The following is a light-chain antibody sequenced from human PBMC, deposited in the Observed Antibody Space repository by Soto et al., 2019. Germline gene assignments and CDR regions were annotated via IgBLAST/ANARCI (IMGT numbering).Light chain of an antibody. CDR2: GAS. J-gene: IGKJ5*01. CDR1: QSVSSSY. V-gene: IGKV3-20*01. CDR3: QQYGSSPPKVT. Sequence: EIVLTQSPGTLSLSPGERATLSCRASQSVSSSYLACYQQKPGQAPRLLIYGASSRATGIPDRFSGSGSGTDFTLTISRLEPEEFAVYYCQQYGSSPPKVTFGQGTRLEIK.